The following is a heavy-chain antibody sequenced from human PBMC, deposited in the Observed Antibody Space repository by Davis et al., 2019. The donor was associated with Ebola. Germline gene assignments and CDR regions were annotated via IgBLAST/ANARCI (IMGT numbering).Heavy chain of an antibody. Sequence: ASVKVSCKASGYTFTSYDINWVRQAPGQGLEWMGWINPNSGGTNYAQKFQGRVTMTRDTSISTAYMELSRLRSDDTAVYYCARDHCTGAVCPGEFDYWGQGTLVTVSS. CDR1: GYTFTSYD. V-gene: IGHV1-2*02. J-gene: IGHJ4*02. CDR2: INPNSGGT. CDR3: ARDHCTGAVCPGEFDY. D-gene: IGHD2-8*02.